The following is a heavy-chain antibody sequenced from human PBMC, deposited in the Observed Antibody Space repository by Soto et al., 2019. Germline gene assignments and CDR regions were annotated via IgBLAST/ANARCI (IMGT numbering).Heavy chain of an antibody. V-gene: IGHV4-39*01. Sequence: KASETLSLTCTVSGGSITSNSHYWGWIRQSPGKGLEWIGTVYHSGSTHYNPSLKSRVTISVDTSKNQFSLRLSSVTAADTAVYLCARLFTGNYHIDYWGQGTLVTVSS. CDR3: ARLFTGNYHIDY. CDR2: VYHSGST. CDR1: GGSITSNSHY. D-gene: IGHD1-7*01. J-gene: IGHJ4*02.